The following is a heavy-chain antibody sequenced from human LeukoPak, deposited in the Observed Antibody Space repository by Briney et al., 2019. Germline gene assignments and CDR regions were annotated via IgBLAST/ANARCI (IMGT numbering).Heavy chain of an antibody. CDR1: GYTFTDYY. CDR2: INPNSGGT. V-gene: IGHV1-2*02. D-gene: IGHD4-17*01. J-gene: IGHJ5*02. CDR3: ARDSGDYEEGYNWFDP. Sequence: ASVNVSFKASGYTFTDYYMHWVRQAPGQGLEGMGWINPNSGGTNYAQKVQGRVTMTRDTSISTAYMELSRLRSDDTAVYYRARDSGDYEEGYNWFDPWGQGTLVTVSS.